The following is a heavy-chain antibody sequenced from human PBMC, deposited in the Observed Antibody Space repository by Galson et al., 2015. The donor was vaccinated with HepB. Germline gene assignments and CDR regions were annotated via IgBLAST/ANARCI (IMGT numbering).Heavy chain of an antibody. V-gene: IGHV3-48*02. CDR2: ISSSSSTI. CDR3: ARDPPNIVVVPEKVGGAFDI. Sequence: SLRLSCAASGFTFSSYSMNWVRQAPGKGLEWVSYISSSSSTIYYADSVKGRFTISRDNAKNSLYLQMNSLRDEDTAVYYCARDPPNIVVVPEKVGGAFDIWGQGTMVTVSS. D-gene: IGHD2-2*01. CDR1: GFTFSSYS. J-gene: IGHJ3*02.